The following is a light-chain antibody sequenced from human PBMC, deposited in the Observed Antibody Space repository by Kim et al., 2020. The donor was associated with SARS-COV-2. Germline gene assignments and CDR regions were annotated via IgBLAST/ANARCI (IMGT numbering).Light chain of an antibody. CDR3: QHYNNWPYT. V-gene: IGKV3-15*01. CDR1: QSVSSN. Sequence: VSTGESASFSGRASQSVSSNLAWYQQKPDQAPRLLIYGASTRATGIPARFSGSGSGTEFTLTISSLQSEDFAVYYCQHYNNWPYTFGQGTKLEI. J-gene: IGKJ2*01. CDR2: GAS.